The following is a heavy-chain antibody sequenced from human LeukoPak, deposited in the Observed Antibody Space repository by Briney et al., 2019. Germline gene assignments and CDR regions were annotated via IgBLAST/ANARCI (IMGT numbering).Heavy chain of an antibody. CDR1: GYTFTIYG. D-gene: IGHD3-9*01. CDR3: ARDRLLRYFDWLFTPSDAFDI. CDR2: ISAYNGNT. Sequence: ASVKVSFKASGYTFTIYGISWVRQAPGQGLEWMGWISAYNGNTNYAQKLQGRVTMTTDTSTSTAYMELRSLRSDDTAVYYCARDRLLRYFDWLFTPSDAFDIWGQGTMVTVSS. V-gene: IGHV1-18*01. J-gene: IGHJ3*02.